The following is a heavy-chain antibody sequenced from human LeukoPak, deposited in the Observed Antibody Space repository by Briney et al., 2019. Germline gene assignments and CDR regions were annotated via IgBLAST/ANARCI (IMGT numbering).Heavy chain of an antibody. J-gene: IGHJ6*04. CDR3: ARDPSYYDFWSETVV. CDR1: GGSISSGSYY. CDR2: IYTSGST. V-gene: IGHV4-61*02. D-gene: IGHD3-3*01. Sequence: SETLSLTCTVSGGSISSGSYYWSWIRQPAGKGREWIGRIYTSGSTNYNPSLKSRVTISVDTSKNQFSLKLSSVTAADTAVYYCARDPSYYDFWSETVVWGKGTTFSVSS.